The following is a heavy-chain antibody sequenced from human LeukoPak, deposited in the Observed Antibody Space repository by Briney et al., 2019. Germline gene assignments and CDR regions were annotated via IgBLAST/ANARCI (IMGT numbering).Heavy chain of an antibody. CDR3: VREDRSCYYY. V-gene: IGHV3-7*03. J-gene: IGHJ4*02. Sequence: GGSLRLSCAASGFSFSSWWMSWVRQAPGKGLEWVANINQDGNEKYYVDSVKDRFTISRDNDRNSLYLQMNSLRAEDTAVYYCVREDRSCYYYWGQGTLVTVSS. D-gene: IGHD2-15*01. CDR1: GFSFSSWW. CDR2: INQDGNEK.